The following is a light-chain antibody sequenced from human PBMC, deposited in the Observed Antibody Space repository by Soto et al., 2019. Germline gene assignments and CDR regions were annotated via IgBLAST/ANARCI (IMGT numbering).Light chain of an antibody. J-gene: IGLJ1*01. CDR1: SSDIGAYDY. CDR3: TSSTSGSLYV. Sequence: QSVLTQPASLSGSPGQSITISCTGTSSDIGAYDYVSWYQQFPGKVPKLLIYNVSNRPSGVSNRFSGSKSGNTASLTISGLQAEDEADYFCTSSTSGSLYVFGTGTKVTVL. CDR2: NVS. V-gene: IGLV2-14*01.